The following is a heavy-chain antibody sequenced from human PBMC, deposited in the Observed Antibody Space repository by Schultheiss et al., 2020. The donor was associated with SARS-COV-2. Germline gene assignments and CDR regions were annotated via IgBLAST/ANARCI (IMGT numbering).Heavy chain of an antibody. Sequence: SETLSLTCTVSGGSISSYYWSWIRQPPGKGLEWIGEIYHSGSTNYNPSLKSRVTISVDKSKNQFSLKLSSVTAADTAVYYCARHDATIGTDYYYGMDVWGQGTTVTVSS. CDR1: GGSISSYY. J-gene: IGHJ6*02. CDR3: ARHDATIGTDYYYGMDV. D-gene: IGHD5-12*01. V-gene: IGHV4-59*08. CDR2: IYHSGST.